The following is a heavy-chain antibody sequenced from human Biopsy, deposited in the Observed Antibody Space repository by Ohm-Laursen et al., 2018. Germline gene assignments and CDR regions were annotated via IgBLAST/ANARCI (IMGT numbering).Heavy chain of an antibody. CDR2: FNSDGTDT. V-gene: IGHV3-74*01. J-gene: IGHJ5*02. CDR3: AKGRSGGTGHGNWFDP. Sequence: SLRLSCSASGFTFSSSWMHWVRQAPGKGLEWVSRFNSDGTDTTYADSVKGRFTISRDNAKNTLYLQMNSLRVEDTAVYYCAKGRSGGTGHGNWFDPWGQGTLVIVSS. CDR1: GFTFSSSW. D-gene: IGHD3-10*01.